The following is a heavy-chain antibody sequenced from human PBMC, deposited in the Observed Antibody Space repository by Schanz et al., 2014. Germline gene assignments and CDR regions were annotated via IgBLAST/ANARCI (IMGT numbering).Heavy chain of an antibody. CDR2: ISAYNGHT. V-gene: IGHV1-18*01. CDR3: ARSGSSNWYVFDY. Sequence: QVQLVQSGAEVKKPGASVKVSCKASGYTFTSYGISWVLQAPGQGLEWMGWISAYNGHTDYAQKLQGRVTMTRDTSTSTVYVELRSMRSEDAAVYYCARSGSSNWYVFDYWGQGTLVTVSS. J-gene: IGHJ4*02. CDR1: GYTFTSYG. D-gene: IGHD6-13*01.